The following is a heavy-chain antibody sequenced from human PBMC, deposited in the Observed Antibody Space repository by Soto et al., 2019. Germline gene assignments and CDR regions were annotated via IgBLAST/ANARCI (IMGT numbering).Heavy chain of an antibody. Sequence: SETLSLTCAVYGGSFSSYYWNWIRQPPGKGLEWIGEVTQSGTINYNPSLKSRVTMSVDTSKNQFSLRLISVTAADTAVYYCSRSYSGEFDTFGLGTPVPVSS. CDR1: GGSFSSYY. V-gene: IGHV4-34*01. D-gene: IGHD6-25*01. CDR3: SRSYSGEFDT. CDR2: VTQSGTI. J-gene: IGHJ5*02.